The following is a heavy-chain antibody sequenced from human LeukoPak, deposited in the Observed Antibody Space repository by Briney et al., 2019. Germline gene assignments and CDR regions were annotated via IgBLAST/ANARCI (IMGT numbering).Heavy chain of an antibody. CDR3: ARAIIYCSGGSCYPDAFDI. CDR1: GGSISSYY. J-gene: IGHJ3*02. CDR2: ISYSGNT. D-gene: IGHD2-15*01. Sequence: SETLSLTCTVSGGSISSYYWSWIRQPPGKGLEWIGYISYSGNTNYNPSNPSLKSRLTISVDTSKNQFSLKVSSVTAADTAVYYCARAIIYCSGGSCYPDAFDIWGQGTMVTVSS. V-gene: IGHV4-59*08.